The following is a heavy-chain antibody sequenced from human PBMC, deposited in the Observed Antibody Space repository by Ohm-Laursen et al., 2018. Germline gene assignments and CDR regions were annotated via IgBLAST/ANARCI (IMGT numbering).Heavy chain of an antibody. V-gene: IGHV4-34*01. Sequence: SDTLSLTCAVNGESSSGYFWNWIRQPPGKGLEWIGEINKSGSTKYNPSLKRRVTLSADSSNSQFSLRLTSVTAADTATYYCARGSGFFKLDVWGQGTTVTVSS. CDR1: GESSSGYF. CDR3: ARGSGFFKLDV. D-gene: IGHD6-19*01. CDR2: INKSGST. J-gene: IGHJ6*02.